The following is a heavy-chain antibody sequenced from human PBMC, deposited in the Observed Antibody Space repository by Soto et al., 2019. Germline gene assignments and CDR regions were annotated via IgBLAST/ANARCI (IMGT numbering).Heavy chain of an antibody. CDR2: INHSGST. CDR1: GGSFSGYY. J-gene: IGHJ6*03. Sequence: QVQLQQWGAGLLKPSETLSLTCAVYGGSFSGYYWSWIRQPPGKGLEWIGEINHSGSTNYNPSLKSRVTISVDTSKNQFSLKLSSVTAADTAVYYCARSTYVLLWFGTNGENYYMDVWGKGTTVTVSS. CDR3: ARSTYVLLWFGTNGENYYMDV. D-gene: IGHD3-10*01. V-gene: IGHV4-34*01.